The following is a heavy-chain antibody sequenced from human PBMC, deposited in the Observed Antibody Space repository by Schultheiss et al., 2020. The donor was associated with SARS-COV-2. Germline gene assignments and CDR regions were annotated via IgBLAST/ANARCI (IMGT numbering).Heavy chain of an antibody. CDR1: GGSISSYY. Sequence: SQTLSLTCTVSGGSISSYYWSWIRQPPGKGLEWIGYIYYSGSTNYNPSLKSRVTISVDTSKNQFSLKLSSVTAADTAVYYCARHREYQLLSNYYYYMDVWGKGPRSPSP. J-gene: IGHJ6*03. CDR2: IYYSGST. D-gene: IGHD2-2*01. V-gene: IGHV4-59*08. CDR3: ARHREYQLLSNYYYYMDV.